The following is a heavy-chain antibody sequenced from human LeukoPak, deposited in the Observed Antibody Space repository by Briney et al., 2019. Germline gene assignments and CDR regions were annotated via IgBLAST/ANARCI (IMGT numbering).Heavy chain of an antibody. CDR1: GYTFTGYY. Sequence: ASVKVSCKASGYTFTGYYMHWVRQAPGQGLEWMGWINPNSGGTNYAQKFQGRVTMTRDTSISTAYMELSRLGSDDTAVYYCARLWFGELLDDYWGQGTLVTVSS. V-gene: IGHV1-2*02. D-gene: IGHD3-10*01. CDR2: INPNSGGT. CDR3: ARLWFGELLDDY. J-gene: IGHJ4*02.